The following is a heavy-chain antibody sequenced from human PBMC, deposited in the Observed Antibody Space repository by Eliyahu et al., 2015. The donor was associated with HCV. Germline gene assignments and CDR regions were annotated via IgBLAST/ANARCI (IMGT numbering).Heavy chain of an antibody. J-gene: IGHJ4*02. D-gene: IGHD3-22*01. CDR3: ARPGIVALLGPGSFDY. CDR2: IYPGDSDT. Sequence: EVQLVQSGAEVKKPGESLKISCKGSGYSFTSYWIGWVRQMPGKGLEWMGIIYPGDSDTRYSPSFQGQVTISADKSISTAYLQWSSLKASDTAMYYCARPGIVALLGPGSFDYWGQGTLVTVSS. CDR1: GYSFTSYW. V-gene: IGHV5-51*01.